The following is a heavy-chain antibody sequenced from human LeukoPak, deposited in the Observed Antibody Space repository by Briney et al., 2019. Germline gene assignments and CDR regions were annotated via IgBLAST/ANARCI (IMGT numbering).Heavy chain of an antibody. CDR3: ARGFRVGATLGY. CDR1: GYTFTSYY. Sequence: ASVKVSCKASGYTFTSYYMHWVRQAPGQGLEWMGIINPSGGSTSYAQKFQGRVTMTRDMSTSTVYMELSSLRSEDTAAYYCARGFRVGATLGYWGQGTLVTVSS. J-gene: IGHJ4*02. CDR2: INPSGGST. D-gene: IGHD1-26*01. V-gene: IGHV1-46*01.